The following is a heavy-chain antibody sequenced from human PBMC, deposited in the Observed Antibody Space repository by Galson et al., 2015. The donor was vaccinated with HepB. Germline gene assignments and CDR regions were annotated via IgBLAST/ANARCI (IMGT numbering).Heavy chain of an antibody. Sequence: ETLSLTCTVSGGSISTTSYYWGWIRQPPGKGLEWIGNIYYSGSTYYNPSLKSRVTLSVGTSKNQFSLKVSSVTAADTAVYYCARRGNGFDPWGQGSLVTVSS. CDR2: IYYSGST. J-gene: IGHJ5*02. V-gene: IGHV4-39*01. CDR1: GGSISTTSYY. CDR3: ARRGNGFDP.